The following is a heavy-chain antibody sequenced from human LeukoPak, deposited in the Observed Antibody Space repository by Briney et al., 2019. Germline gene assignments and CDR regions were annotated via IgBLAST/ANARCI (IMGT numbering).Heavy chain of an antibody. J-gene: IGHJ4*02. D-gene: IGHD2-8*01. CDR3: ARDLGVYCTNGVCYTGRNSSSWDDY. V-gene: IGHV1-69*05. CDR1: GTTFSSYA. CDR2: TIPIFRIP. Sequence: SLKFSCKASGTTFSSYAISWVRQAPGQGLEWMGGTIPIFRIPNYAQKFKGRVTITTDESTSTVYMELSSLRSEDTAVDYCARDLGVYCTNGVCYTGRNSSSWDDYWGQGTLVTVSS.